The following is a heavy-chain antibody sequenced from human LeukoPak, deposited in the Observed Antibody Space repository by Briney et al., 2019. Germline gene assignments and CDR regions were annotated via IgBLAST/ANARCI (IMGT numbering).Heavy chain of an antibody. CDR2: ISSTSSYI. CDR3: ARDLSAHGDYVYY. J-gene: IGHJ4*02. D-gene: IGHD4-17*01. CDR1: GFTVSSYS. Sequence: GGSLRLSCAASGFTVSSYSMNWVRQAPGKGLEWVSSISSTSSYIYYADSVKGRFTISRDNAKNSLYLQMNSLRAEDTALYYCARDLSAHGDYVYYWGQGTLVTVSS. V-gene: IGHV3-21*04.